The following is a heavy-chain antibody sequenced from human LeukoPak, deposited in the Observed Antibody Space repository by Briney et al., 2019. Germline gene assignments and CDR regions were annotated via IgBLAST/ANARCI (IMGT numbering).Heavy chain of an antibody. CDR2: TRYDGGDQ. Sequence: PGGSLRLSCAASGFIFSAYSMHWVRQAPGKGLEWVAFTRYDGGDQYYAGSVKGRFTISRDNSKSTLFLQMNSLKAEDTALYYCAKSPSYYGAGSVDYWGQGTLVTVSS. D-gene: IGHD3-10*01. V-gene: IGHV3-30*02. CDR1: GFIFSAYS. CDR3: AKSPSYYGAGSVDY. J-gene: IGHJ4*02.